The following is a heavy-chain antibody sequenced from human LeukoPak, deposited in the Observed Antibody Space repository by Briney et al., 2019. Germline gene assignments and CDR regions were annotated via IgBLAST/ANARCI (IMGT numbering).Heavy chain of an antibody. Sequence: GGSLRLSCAASGFTFDDYAMHWVRQAPGKGLEWVSGISWNSGSIGYADSVKGRFTISRDNAKNSLYLQMNSLRAEDTALYYCAKDYRPGYSKGGFDYWGQGTLVTVSS. CDR2: ISWNSGSI. V-gene: IGHV3-9*01. CDR1: GFTFDDYA. CDR3: AKDYRPGYSKGGFDY. J-gene: IGHJ4*02. D-gene: IGHD4-4*01.